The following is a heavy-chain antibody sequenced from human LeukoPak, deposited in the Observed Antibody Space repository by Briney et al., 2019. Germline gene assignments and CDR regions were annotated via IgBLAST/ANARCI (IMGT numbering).Heavy chain of an antibody. CDR3: ARAGFYIGYDY. D-gene: IGHD5-18*01. Sequence: GGSLRLSCEGFGFAVSTYSMHWVRQPPGQGLGWVSRLNSDGIRKDYADSVRGRMTISRDNAKKTFYMYMDSLRPEDTAVYFCARAGFYIGYDYWGPGTLVTVPS. CDR1: GFAVSTYS. J-gene: IGHJ4*02. V-gene: IGHV3-74*01. CDR2: LNSDGIRK.